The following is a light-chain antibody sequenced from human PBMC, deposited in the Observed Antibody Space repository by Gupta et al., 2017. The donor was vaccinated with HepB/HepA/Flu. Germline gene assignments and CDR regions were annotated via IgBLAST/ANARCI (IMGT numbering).Light chain of an antibody. CDR3: NSRDSSGNHVV. CDR1: SLRSYY. J-gene: IGLJ2*01. Sequence: SSELPQDPAVSVALGQTVRITCQGDSLRSYYASWYQQKPGQAPVLVIYGKNNRPSGIPDRFSGSSSGSTASLTITGAQAEDEADYYCNSRDSSGNHVVFGGGTKLTVL. V-gene: IGLV3-19*01. CDR2: GKN.